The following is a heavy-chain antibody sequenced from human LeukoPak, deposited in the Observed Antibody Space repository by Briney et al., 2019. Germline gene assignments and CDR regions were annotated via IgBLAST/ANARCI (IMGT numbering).Heavy chain of an antibody. V-gene: IGHV1-3*01. CDR2: INAGNGNT. D-gene: IGHD6-19*01. CDR3: ARKYSSGQVSYFDY. J-gene: IGHJ4*02. CDR1: GYTFTSYG. Sequence: ASVTVSCKASGYTFTSYGISWVRQAPGQRLEWMGWINAGNGNTKYSQKFQGRVTITRDTSASTAYMELSSLRSEDTAVYYCARKYSSGQVSYFDYWGQGTLVTVSS.